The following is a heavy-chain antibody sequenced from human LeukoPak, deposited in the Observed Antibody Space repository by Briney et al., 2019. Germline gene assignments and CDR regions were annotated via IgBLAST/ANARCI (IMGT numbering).Heavy chain of an antibody. D-gene: IGHD3-22*01. J-gene: IGHJ4*02. CDR1: GYTFTNYH. V-gene: IGHV1-46*01. CDR2: INPSGGST. Sequence: ASVKVSCKASGYTFTNYHMHWVRQAPGQGLEWMGIINPSGGSTSYAQKFQGRVTMTRDTSTSTVYMELSSLRSEDTAVYYCARDHYYDSSGYYLPFDYWGQGTLVTVSS. CDR3: ARDHYYDSSGYYLPFDY.